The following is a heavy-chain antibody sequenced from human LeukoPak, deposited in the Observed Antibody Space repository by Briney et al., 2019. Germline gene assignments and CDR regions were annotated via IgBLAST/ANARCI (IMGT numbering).Heavy chain of an antibody. CDR2: IWYDGSNK. Sequence: PGRSLRLSCAASGFTFRSYGMHWVRQAPGKGLEWVAVIWYDGSNKYYADSVKGRFTISRDNSKNTLYLQMNSLRAEDTAVYYCARHLYNTRWSPFDHWGQGTLVTVSS. V-gene: IGHV3-33*01. CDR3: ARHLYNTRWSPFDH. J-gene: IGHJ4*02. CDR1: GFTFRSYG. D-gene: IGHD1-14*01.